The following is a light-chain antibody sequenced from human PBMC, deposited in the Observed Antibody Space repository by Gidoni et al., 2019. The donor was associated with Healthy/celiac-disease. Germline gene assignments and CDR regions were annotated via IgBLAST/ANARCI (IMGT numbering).Light chain of an antibody. J-gene: IGKJ4*01. CDR2: AAS. CDR3: QQSYRTPLT. Sequence: DIQMTQSPSSLSASVGHRVTSTCRASQSISSHLNWYQQKPGKAHKLLVYAASSLQSGVPSMFSGSGSRTDFTLTISSLQPEDFATYYCQQSYRTPLTFGGGTKVEIK. V-gene: IGKV1-39*01. CDR1: QSISSH.